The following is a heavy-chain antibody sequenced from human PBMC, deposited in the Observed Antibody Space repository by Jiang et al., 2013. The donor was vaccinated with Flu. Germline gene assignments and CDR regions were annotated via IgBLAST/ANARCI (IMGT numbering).Heavy chain of an antibody. D-gene: IGHD3-22*01. Sequence: GAEVRSLGPSVKVSCKASGYTFTSYGISWVRQAPGQGLEWMGWISAYNGNTNYAQKLQGRVTMTTDTSTSTAYMELRSLRSDDTAVYYCARMDSYYYDSGDWGQGTLVTVSS. V-gene: IGHV1-18*01. J-gene: IGHJ4*02. CDR3: ARMDSYYYDSGD. CDR1: GYTFTSYG. CDR2: ISAYNGNT.